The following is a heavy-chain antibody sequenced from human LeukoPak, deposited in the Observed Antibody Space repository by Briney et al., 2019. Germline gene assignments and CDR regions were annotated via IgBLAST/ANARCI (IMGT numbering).Heavy chain of an antibody. V-gene: IGHV4-38-2*02. J-gene: IGHJ4*02. CDR3: AREVVTVSTPDY. CDR1: NYSISNGYY. Sequence: SETLSLTCAVSNYSISNGYYWGWIRQPPGKGLEWIGSIYHSGNTYYNPSLKSRVTISVDTSKNQFSLKLRSVTAADTAVYYCAREVVTVSTPDYWGQGTLVTASS. D-gene: IGHD2-21*02. CDR2: IYHSGNT.